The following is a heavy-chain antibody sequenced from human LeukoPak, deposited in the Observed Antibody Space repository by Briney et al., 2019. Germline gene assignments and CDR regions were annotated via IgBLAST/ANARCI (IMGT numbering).Heavy chain of an antibody. CDR3: ARVYYYYYMDV. Sequence: GGSLRLSCAASGFTFSTYWMHWVRQAPGTGLVWVSRISSDGTNTYYADSVKGRFSISRDNAKNTLYLQMNSLRAEDTAVYYRARVYYYYYMDVWGKGATVAVSS. CDR1: GFTFSTYW. J-gene: IGHJ6*03. V-gene: IGHV3-74*01. CDR2: ISSDGTNT.